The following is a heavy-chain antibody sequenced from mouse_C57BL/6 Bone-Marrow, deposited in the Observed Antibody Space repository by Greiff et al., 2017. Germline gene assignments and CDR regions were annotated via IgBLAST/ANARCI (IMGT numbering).Heavy chain of an antibody. CDR1: GYAFSSYW. CDR3: ARRTLYYYGSSDY. CDR2: IYPGDGDT. Sequence: VQLQQSGAELVKPGASVKISCKASGYAFSSYWMNWVKQRPGKGLEWIGQIYPGDGDTNYNGKFKGKATLTADKSSSTAYMQLSSLTSEDSAVYFCARRTLYYYGSSDYWGQGTTLRVSS. D-gene: IGHD1-1*01. V-gene: IGHV1-80*01. J-gene: IGHJ2*01.